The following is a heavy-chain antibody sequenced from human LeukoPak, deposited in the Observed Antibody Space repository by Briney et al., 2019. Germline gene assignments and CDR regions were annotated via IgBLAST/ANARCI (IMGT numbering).Heavy chain of an antibody. CDR3: ATRSPYCGGDCYYYYYGMDV. D-gene: IGHD2-21*02. CDR2: IIPIFGTA. CDR1: GGTFSSYA. J-gene: IGHJ6*02. V-gene: IGHV1-69*13. Sequence: GASVKVSCKASGGTFSSYAISWVRQAPGQGLEWMGGIIPIFGTANYAQKFQGRVTITADESTSTAYMELSSLRSEDTAVYYCATRSPYCGGDCYYYYYGMDVWGQGTRSPSP.